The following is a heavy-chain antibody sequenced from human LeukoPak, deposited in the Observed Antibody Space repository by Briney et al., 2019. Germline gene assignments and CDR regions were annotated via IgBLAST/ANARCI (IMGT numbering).Heavy chain of an antibody. CDR1: QYTFTAYY. D-gene: IGHD2-2*01. CDR3: ARAAPVAHFDY. V-gene: IGHV1-2*02. J-gene: IGHJ4*02. CDR2: INPNSGGT. Sequence: ASVRVSCKASQYTFTAYYIHWVGQAPGHGLEWMGWINPNSGGTNYAQKFQGRVTMTRDTSISTAYLELSRLRSDDTAVFYCARAAPVAHFDYWGQGTLVTVSS.